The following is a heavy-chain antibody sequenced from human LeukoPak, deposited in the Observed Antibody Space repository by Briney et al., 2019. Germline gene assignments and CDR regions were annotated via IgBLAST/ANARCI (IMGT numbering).Heavy chain of an antibody. D-gene: IGHD7-27*01. CDR3: ARRADWGPFDF. CDR1: GYTFTSYY. J-gene: IGHJ4*02. Sequence: ASVKVSCKASGYTFTSYYMHWVRQAPGQGLEWMGIINPSGGSTSYAQKFQGRVRITTDESTSTAHMELSSLMSEDTAVYYCARRADWGPFDFWGQGTLVIVSS. CDR2: INPSGGST. V-gene: IGHV1-46*01.